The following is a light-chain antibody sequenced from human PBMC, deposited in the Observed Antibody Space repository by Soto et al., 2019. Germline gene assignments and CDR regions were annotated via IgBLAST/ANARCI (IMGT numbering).Light chain of an antibody. Sequence: DIQMTQSPSSLSASVGDRVTITCRASQSISSYLNWYQQKPGKAPKLLIYAASSLQSGVPSRFSGRGAGTDFTLTISSQQPGDFATYYCQQSYSTPYTFCQGTKLEIK. CDR3: QQSYSTPYT. CDR2: AAS. J-gene: IGKJ2*01. CDR1: QSISSY. V-gene: IGKV1-39*01.